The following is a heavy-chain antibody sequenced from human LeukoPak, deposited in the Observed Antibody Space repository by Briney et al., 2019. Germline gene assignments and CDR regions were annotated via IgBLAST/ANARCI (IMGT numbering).Heavy chain of an antibody. D-gene: IGHD3-16*01. V-gene: IGHV4-59*08. J-gene: IGHJ6*02. CDR1: GASISGYY. Sequence: PSETLSLTCTVSGASISGYYWSWIRQPPGKGLEWIGFVYYSGSTNYSPSLKSRATISIDTSKNQFSLRLSSVTAADTAVYYCARHGGVSGTYFPPHHYGMDVWGQGTTVTVSS. CDR2: VYYSGST. CDR3: ARHGGVSGTYFPPHHYGMDV.